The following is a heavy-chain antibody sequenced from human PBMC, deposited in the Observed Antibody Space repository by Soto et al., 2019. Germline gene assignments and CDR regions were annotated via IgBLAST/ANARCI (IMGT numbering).Heavy chain of an antibody. Sequence: ASVKVSCKASGYTFTTYAIHWVRQAPGQGLEWMGWMNPNSGNTDFAQKFQGRVTMTSNTSTTTAYMELSSLRSEDTAVYYCARDRITMVRGVFNWFDPWGQGTLVTVSS. CDR2: MNPNSGNT. V-gene: IGHV1-8*02. CDR3: ARDRITMVRGVFNWFDP. J-gene: IGHJ5*02. D-gene: IGHD3-10*01. CDR1: GYTFTTYA.